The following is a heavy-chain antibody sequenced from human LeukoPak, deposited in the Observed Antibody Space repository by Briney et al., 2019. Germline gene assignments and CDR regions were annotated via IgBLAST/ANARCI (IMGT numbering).Heavy chain of an antibody. CDR2: LYSGGDT. V-gene: IGHV3-66*01. CDR3: ARDGYYWHY. Sequence: GESLRLSCAASGFTVSSNYMSWVRQAPGKGLEWVSVLYSGGDTYYADSVKGRFTISRDNSKNTLYLQMNSLRIEDTAVYYCARDGYYWHYWGQGTLVTVSS. D-gene: IGHD1-1*01. CDR1: GFTVSSNY. J-gene: IGHJ4*02.